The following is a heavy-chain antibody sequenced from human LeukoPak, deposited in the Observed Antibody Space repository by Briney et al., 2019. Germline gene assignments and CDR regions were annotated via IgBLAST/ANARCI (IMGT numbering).Heavy chain of an antibody. CDR3: AREYVWGSYRYNAFDI. Sequence: GGSLRLSCAASGFTFSSYAMSWVRQAPGKGLEWVSAISGSGGSTYYADSVKGRFTISRDHSKNTLYLQMNSLRAEDTAVYYCAREYVWGSYRYNAFDIWGQGTMVTVSS. CDR1: GFTFSSYA. V-gene: IGHV3-23*01. CDR2: ISGSGGST. J-gene: IGHJ3*02. D-gene: IGHD3-16*02.